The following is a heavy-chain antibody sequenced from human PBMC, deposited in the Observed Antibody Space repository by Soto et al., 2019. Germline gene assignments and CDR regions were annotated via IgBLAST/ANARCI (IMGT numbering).Heavy chain of an antibody. V-gene: IGHV1-46*01. CDR1: GYTFTSYY. CDR3: ARGLLTISCPDDAFDI. Sequence: ASVKVSCKASGYTFTSYYMHWVRQAPGQGLEWMGIINPSGGSTSYAQKFQGRVTMTRDTSTSTVYMELSSLRSEDTAVYYCARGLLTISCPDDAFDIWGQGTMVTVSS. D-gene: IGHD3-3*01. J-gene: IGHJ3*02. CDR2: INPSGGST.